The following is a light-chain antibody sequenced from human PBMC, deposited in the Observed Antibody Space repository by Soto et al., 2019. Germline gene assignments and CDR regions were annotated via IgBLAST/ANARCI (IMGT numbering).Light chain of an antibody. CDR3: AAWVGSVVVVL. CDR1: SSNIGTNT. V-gene: IGLV1-44*01. CDR2: NTN. Sequence: QSVLTQPPSASGTPGQRVTISCSGSSSNIGTNTVNWYQQFPGSAPQLLLYNTNQRPSGVPGRFSGSKSGTSASLAISGLQSEDEVDYYCAAWVGSVVVVLFGGGTKLTVL. J-gene: IGLJ2*01.